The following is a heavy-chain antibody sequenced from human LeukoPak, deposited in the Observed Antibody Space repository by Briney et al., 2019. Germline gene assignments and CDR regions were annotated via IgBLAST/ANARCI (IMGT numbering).Heavy chain of an antibody. J-gene: IGHJ4*01. D-gene: IGHD1-1*01. Sequence: GESLQISCKGSGSIFSTHWIGWGRQLPGKGLEGLGIIYAGDFDTRDSPSFQGQVTISVDRSINTAYLQWNSLKASDTAIYYCARGGDDEDQPNDVIEIWGQGTLVTVSS. CDR2: IYAGDFDT. CDR1: GSIFSTHW. CDR3: ARGGDDEDQPNDVIEI. V-gene: IGHV5-51*01.